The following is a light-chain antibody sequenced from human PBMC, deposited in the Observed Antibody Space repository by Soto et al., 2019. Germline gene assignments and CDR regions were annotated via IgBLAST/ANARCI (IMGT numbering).Light chain of an antibody. CDR3: SSYTGSNNVV. Sequence: QSALTQPPSASGSPGQSVTISCTGASSDVGGYSYVSWYQQHPGKAPKLMIYGVNKRPSGVPDRFSGSKSGNTASLTVSGLQAEDEADYYCSSYTGSNNVVFGGGTKLTVL. J-gene: IGLJ2*01. CDR1: SSDVGGYSY. CDR2: GVN. V-gene: IGLV2-8*01.